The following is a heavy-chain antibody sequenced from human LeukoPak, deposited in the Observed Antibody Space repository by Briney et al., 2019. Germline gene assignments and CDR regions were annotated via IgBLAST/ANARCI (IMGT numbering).Heavy chain of an antibody. CDR2: ISYDGSSK. CDR3: ARGYCSSTTCRDRFDC. V-gene: IGHV3-30-3*01. J-gene: IGHJ4*02. CDR1: GFTFSNYA. Sequence: GRSLRLSCAASGFTFSNYALHWVRQAPGKGLEWVAVISYDGSSKNYADSVRGRFTISRDNSKNTMYLQMNSLKAEDTAVYYCARGYCSSTTCRDRFDCWGQGTLVTVSS. D-gene: IGHD2-2*01.